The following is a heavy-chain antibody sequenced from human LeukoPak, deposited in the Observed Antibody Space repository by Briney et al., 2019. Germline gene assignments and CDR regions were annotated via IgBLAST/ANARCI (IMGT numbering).Heavy chain of an antibody. CDR3: ARGVGYGSGYFDY. J-gene: IGHJ4*02. CDR2: IYYSGST. CDR1: GGSISSYY. D-gene: IGHD3-10*01. V-gene: IGHV4-59*01. Sequence: SETLSLTCTVSGGSISSYYWSWIRQPPGKGLEWIGYIYYSGSTNYNPPLKSRVTISVDTSKNQFSLKLSSVTAADTAVYYCARGVGYGSGYFDYWGQGTLVAVSS.